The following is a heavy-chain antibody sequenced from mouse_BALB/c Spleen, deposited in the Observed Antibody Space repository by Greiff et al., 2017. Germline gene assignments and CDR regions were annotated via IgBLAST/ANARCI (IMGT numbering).Heavy chain of an antibody. CDR2: INSNGGST. V-gene: IGHV5-6-3*01. Sequence: EVKLVESGGGLVQPGGSLKLSCAASGFTFSSYGMSWVRQTPDKRLELVATINSNGGSTYYPDSVKGRFTISRDNAKNTLYLQMSSLKSEDTAMYYCASSYSEAWFAYWGQGTLVTVSA. CDR3: ASSYSEAWFAY. CDR1: GFTFSSYG. D-gene: IGHD2-10*01. J-gene: IGHJ3*01.